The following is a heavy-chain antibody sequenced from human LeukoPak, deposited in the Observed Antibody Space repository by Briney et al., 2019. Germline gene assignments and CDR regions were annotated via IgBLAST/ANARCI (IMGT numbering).Heavy chain of an antibody. D-gene: IGHD7-27*01. J-gene: IGHJ4*02. Sequence: GESLKISCKGSGYSFTSYWIGWVRQMPGKGLEWMGIIYPGDSDTRYSPSFQGQVTISVDKSISTAYLQWSSLKASDTAMYYCARLTGDNGTPYYFDYWGQGTLVTVSS. CDR1: GYSFTSYW. CDR2: IYPGDSDT. CDR3: ARLTGDNGTPYYFDY. V-gene: IGHV5-51*03.